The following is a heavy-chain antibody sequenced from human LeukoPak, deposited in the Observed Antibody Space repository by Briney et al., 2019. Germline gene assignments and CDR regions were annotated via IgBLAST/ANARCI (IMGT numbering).Heavy chain of an antibody. CDR3: ARGVVMATIDY. J-gene: IGHJ4*02. CDR1: GVTLSSYE. CDR2: ISSSGSTR. Sequence: GGSLRLSCAASGVTLSSYEMNWVGQAPGKGVEGVSYISSSGSTRYYADTVKGPFTISRDNAKTSLYLQMNSLKAEDRAVYYCARGVVMATIDYWGQGTLVTVSS. V-gene: IGHV3-48*03. D-gene: IGHD5-24*01.